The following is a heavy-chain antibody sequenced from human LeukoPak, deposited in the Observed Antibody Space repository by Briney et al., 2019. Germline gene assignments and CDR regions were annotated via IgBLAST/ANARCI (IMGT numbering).Heavy chain of an antibody. CDR3: ARGHYGMDV. V-gene: IGHV3-11*01. J-gene: IGHJ6*02. CDR2: IGPGGSPL. Sequence: GGSLRLSCAASGFTFSDYYMSWIRQAPRTELEWVSYIGPGGSPLYYADSVKGRFTISRDNAKSLLYLQMNSLRAEDTAVYFCARGHYGMDVWGQGTTVTVSS. CDR1: GFTFSDYY.